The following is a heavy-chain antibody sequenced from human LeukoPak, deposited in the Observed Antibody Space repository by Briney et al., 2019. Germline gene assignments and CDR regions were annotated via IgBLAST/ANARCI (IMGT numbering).Heavy chain of an antibody. CDR1: GYTFTSYG. Sequence: ASVKVSCKASGYTFTSYGISWVRQAPGQGLEWMGWISAYNGNTNYAQKLQGRVTMTTDTSTSTAYMELRSLRSDDTAVYYCARDSYYYDSSGYYYLFDYWGQGTLVTVSS. J-gene: IGHJ4*02. CDR3: ARDSYYYDSSGYYYLFDY. V-gene: IGHV1-18*01. CDR2: ISAYNGNT. D-gene: IGHD3-22*01.